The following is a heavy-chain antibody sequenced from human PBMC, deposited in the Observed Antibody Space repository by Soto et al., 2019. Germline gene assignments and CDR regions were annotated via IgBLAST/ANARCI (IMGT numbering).Heavy chain of an antibody. J-gene: IGHJ4*02. CDR3: ARTPNIVATTYFDY. Sequence: SETLSLTCTVSGGSISSYYWSWIRQPPGKGLEWIGYIYYSGSTNYNPSLKSRVTISVDTSKNQFSLKLSSVTAADTAVYYCARTPNIVATTYFDYWGQGTLVTVSS. V-gene: IGHV4-59*08. D-gene: IGHD5-12*01. CDR2: IYYSGST. CDR1: GGSISSYY.